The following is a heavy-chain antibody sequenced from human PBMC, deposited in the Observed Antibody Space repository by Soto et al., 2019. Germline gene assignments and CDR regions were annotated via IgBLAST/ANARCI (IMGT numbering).Heavy chain of an antibody. D-gene: IGHD6-6*01. J-gene: IGHJ6*02. CDR1: GYTFTSYY. V-gene: IGHV1-46*01. Sequence: ASVKVSCKASGYTFTSYYMHWVRQAPGQGLEWMGIINASGGSTSYAQKLQGRVTMTTDTSTSTAYMKLRSLRSDDTAVYYCARDVYSSSSLRSWYYYYGMDVWGQGTTVTVSS. CDR2: INASGGST. CDR3: ARDVYSSSSLRSWYYYYGMDV.